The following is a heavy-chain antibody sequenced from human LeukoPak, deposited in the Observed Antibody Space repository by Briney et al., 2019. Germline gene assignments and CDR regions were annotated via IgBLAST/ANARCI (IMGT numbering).Heavy chain of an antibody. J-gene: IGHJ5*02. Sequence: SETLSLTCTVSGGSISSYYWSWIRQPPGKGLEWIGYIYYSGSTNYNPSLKSRVTISVDTSKNQFSLKLSSVTAADTAVYYCARRDKSGDWFDPWGQGTLVTVSS. CDR3: ARRDKSGDWFDP. D-gene: IGHD3-3*01. CDR1: GGSISSYY. V-gene: IGHV4-59*08. CDR2: IYYSGST.